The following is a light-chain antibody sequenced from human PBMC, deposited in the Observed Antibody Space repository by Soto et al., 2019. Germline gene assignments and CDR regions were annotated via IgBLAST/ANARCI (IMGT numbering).Light chain of an antibody. J-gene: IGLJ1*01. CDR2: DVS. CDR3: CSYAGSYTFV. CDR1: SSDVGGGYNY. Sequence: QSALTQPASVSGSPGQSITISCTGTSSDVGGGYNYVSWYQQHPGKAPKLMIYDVSKRPSGVPDRFSGSKSGNTASLTISGLQAEDEADYYCCSYAGSYTFVFGTGTKVTVL. V-gene: IGLV2-11*01.